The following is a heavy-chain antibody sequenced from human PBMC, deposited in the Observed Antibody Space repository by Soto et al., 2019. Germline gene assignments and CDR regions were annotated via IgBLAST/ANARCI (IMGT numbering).Heavy chain of an antibody. J-gene: IGHJ6*02. V-gene: IGHV1-18*04. D-gene: IGHD3-10*01. CDR3: ARSVLPFLSGYYYYGLDV. CDR2: ISAYNGNT. CDR1: GYTFTSYG. Sequence: GASVKVSCKASGYTFTSYGISWVRQAPGQGLEWMGWISAYNGNTNYAQKLQGRVTMTTDTSTSTAYMELRSLRSDDTAVYYCARSVLPFLSGYYYYGLDVWGQGTTVTVSS.